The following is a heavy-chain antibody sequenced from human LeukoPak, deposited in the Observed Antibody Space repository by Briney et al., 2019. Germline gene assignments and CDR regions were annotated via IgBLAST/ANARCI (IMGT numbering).Heavy chain of an antibody. CDR1: GFTFSNAW. CDR3: TTDLSGLGQWLGN. Sequence: GGSLRLSCAASGFTFSNAWMSWVRQAPGKGLEWVGRIKSRTDGGTTDYAAPVKGGFTISRDDSKNTLYLQMNSLKTEDTAVYYCTTDLSGLGQWLGNWGQGTLVTVSS. V-gene: IGHV3-15*01. J-gene: IGHJ4*02. CDR2: IKSRTDGGTT. D-gene: IGHD6-19*01.